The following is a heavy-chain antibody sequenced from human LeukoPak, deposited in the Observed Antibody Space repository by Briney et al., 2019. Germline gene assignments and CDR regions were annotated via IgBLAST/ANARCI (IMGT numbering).Heavy chain of an antibody. CDR2: IHYSGST. Sequence: SETLSLTCTVSGGSISSYYWSWIRRPPGKGLEWIGYIHYSGSTNYNPSLKSRVTISVDTSKNQFSLKLSSVTAADTAVYYCARVTGYMIEDYFDYWGQGTLVTVSS. V-gene: IGHV4-59*01. CDR3: ARVTGYMIEDYFDY. J-gene: IGHJ4*02. D-gene: IGHD3-22*01. CDR1: GGSISSYY.